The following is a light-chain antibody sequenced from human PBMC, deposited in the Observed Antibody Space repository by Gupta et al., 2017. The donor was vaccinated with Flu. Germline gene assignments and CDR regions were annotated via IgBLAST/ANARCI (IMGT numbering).Light chain of an antibody. V-gene: IGLV3-21*02. CDR2: DDS. Sequence: GQTARIACGGSNIGSRRVHWYQQKPGQEAVWVVYDDSDRPSGIRERFSGSKSGNKATPPTSRVEAGDEADDYCQVSDSSSNHGVFGGGTKLTVL. J-gene: IGLJ2*01. CDR1: NIGSRR. CDR3: QVSDSSSNHGV.